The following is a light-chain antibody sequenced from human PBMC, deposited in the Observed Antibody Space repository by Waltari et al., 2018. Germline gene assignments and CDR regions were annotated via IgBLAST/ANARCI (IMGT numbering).Light chain of an antibody. J-gene: IGLJ2*01. Sequence: QLVLTQSPSASASLGASVKLTCTLSSGHSSYAIAWHQQQPEKGPRYLMKLNSDGSHSKGDGIPDRFSGSSSGAERYLTISSLQSKDEADYYCQTWGTGPVVFGGGTKLTVL. CDR1: SGHSSYA. V-gene: IGLV4-69*01. CDR3: QTWGTGPVV. CDR2: LNSDGSH.